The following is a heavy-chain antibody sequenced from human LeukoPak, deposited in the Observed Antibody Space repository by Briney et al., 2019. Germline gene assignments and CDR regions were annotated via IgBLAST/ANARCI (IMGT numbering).Heavy chain of an antibody. Sequence: SETLSLTCAVYGGSFSGYYWSWIRQPPGKGLEWIGYIYYSGSTNYNPSLKSRVTISVDTSKNQFSLKLSSVTAADTAVYYCARGPYYYDSSGSSWFDPWGQGTLVTVSS. V-gene: IGHV4-59*01. CDR1: GGSFSGYY. CDR2: IYYSGST. J-gene: IGHJ5*02. CDR3: ARGPYYYDSSGSSWFDP. D-gene: IGHD3-22*01.